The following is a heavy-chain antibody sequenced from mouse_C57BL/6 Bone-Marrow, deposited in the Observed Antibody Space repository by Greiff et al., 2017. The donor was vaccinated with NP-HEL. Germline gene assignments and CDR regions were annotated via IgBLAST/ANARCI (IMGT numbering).Heavy chain of an antibody. CDR1: GYTFTSYW. CDR3: ARGPLLWLRKAYYFDY. D-gene: IGHD2-2*01. V-gene: IGHV1-52*01. Sequence: QVQLQQPGAELVRPGSSVKLSCKASGYTFTSYWMHWVKQRPIQGLEWIGNTDPSDSETHYNQKFKDKATLTIDKSSSTAYMQLSSLTSEDSAVYYCARGPLLWLRKAYYFDYWGQGTTLTVSS. CDR2: TDPSDSET. J-gene: IGHJ2*01.